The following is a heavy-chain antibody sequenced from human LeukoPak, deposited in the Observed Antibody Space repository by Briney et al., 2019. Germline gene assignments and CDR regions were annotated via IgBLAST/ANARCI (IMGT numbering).Heavy chain of an antibody. V-gene: IGHV3-49*04. J-gene: IGHJ4*02. CDR2: IRRQASGGTT. CDR3: TRGFSAY. CDR1: GFTFGDYV. Sequence: GGSLRLSCTASGFTFGDYVMSWVRQAPGKGLEWVGFIRRQASGGTTEYVASVKGRFTISIDDSKSIAYLQMNSLKTEDTAMYYCTRGFSAYWGQGTLVTVS. D-gene: IGHD2/OR15-2a*01.